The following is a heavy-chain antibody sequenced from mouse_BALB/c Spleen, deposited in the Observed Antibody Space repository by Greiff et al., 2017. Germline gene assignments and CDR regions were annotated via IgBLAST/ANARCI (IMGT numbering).Heavy chain of an antibody. V-gene: IGHV1-63*02. CDR3: ARNYGSSQYDAMDY. CDR2: IYPGGGYT. D-gene: IGHD1-1*01. J-gene: IGHJ4*01. CDR1: GYTFTNYW. Sequence: QVQLQQSGAELVRPGTSVKMSCKAAGYTFTNYWIGWVQQRPGHGLEWIGDIYPGGGYTNYNEKFKGKATLTADTSSSTAYMQLSSLTSEDSAIYCCARNYGSSQYDAMDYWGQGTSVTVSA.